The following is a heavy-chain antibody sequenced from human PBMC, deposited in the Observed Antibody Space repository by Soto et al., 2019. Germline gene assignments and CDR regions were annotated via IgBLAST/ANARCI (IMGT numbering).Heavy chain of an antibody. CDR1: GYTFTSYG. CDR2: ISAYNGNT. D-gene: IGHD5-12*01. V-gene: IGHV1-18*01. Sequence: ASVKVSCKASGYTFTSYGISWVRQAPGQGLEWMGWISAYNGNTNYAQKLQGRVTMTTDTSTSTAYMELRSLRSDDTAVYYCARGLVATINDYYYGMDVWGQGTTVTVSS. CDR3: ARGLVATINDYYYGMDV. J-gene: IGHJ6*02.